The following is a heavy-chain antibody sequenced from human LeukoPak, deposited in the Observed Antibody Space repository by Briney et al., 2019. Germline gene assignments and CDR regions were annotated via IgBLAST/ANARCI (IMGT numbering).Heavy chain of an antibody. CDR1: GGSISSGSYY. Sequence: SETLSLTCTVSGGSISSGSYYWSWIRQPAGKGLEWIGRIYTSGSTNYNPSLKSRVTISVDTSKNQFSLKLNSVTAADTAVYYCARDLEFDYDSGSLDFWGQGTLVTVSS. J-gene: IGHJ4*02. CDR3: ARDLEFDYDSGSLDF. D-gene: IGHD3-10*01. V-gene: IGHV4-61*02. CDR2: IYTSGST.